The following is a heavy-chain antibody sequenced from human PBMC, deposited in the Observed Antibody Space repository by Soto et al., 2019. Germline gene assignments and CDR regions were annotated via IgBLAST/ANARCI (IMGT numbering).Heavy chain of an antibody. V-gene: IGHV1-8*01. J-gene: IGHJ6*03. D-gene: IGHD6-19*01. CDR1: GYTFTSYD. Sequence: ASVKVSCKASGYTFTSYDINWVRQATGQGLEWMGWMNPNSGNTGYAQKFQGRVTMTRNTSISTAYMELSSLRSEDTAVYYCARGVAEQWPYLYYYYYMDVWGKGTTVTVSS. CDR2: MNPNSGNT. CDR3: ARGVAEQWPYLYYYYYMDV.